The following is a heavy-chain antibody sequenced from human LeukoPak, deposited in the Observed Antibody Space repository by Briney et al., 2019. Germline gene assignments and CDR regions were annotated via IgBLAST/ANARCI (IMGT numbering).Heavy chain of an antibody. D-gene: IGHD1-1*01. J-gene: IGHJ4*02. CDR3: AKETARPAGVLDY. V-gene: IGHV3-23*01. CDR2: ISGSGGKT. CDR1: AFTFSSYA. Sequence: GGSLRLSCAASAFTFSSYAMSWVRQAPGKGLEWVSAISGSGGKTYYADSVKGRFTISRDNSRNTLYLQMNSLRAGDTAIYYCAKETARPAGVLDYWGQGTLVTVSS.